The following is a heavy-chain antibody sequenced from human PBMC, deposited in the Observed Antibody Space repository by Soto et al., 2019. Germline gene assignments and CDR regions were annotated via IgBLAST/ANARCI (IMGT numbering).Heavy chain of an antibody. J-gene: IGHJ5*02. CDR2: ISYDGSNK. CDR1: GFTFSSYA. V-gene: IGHV3-30-3*01. CDR3: ARVAARSNPFDP. D-gene: IGHD6-6*01. Sequence: QVQLVESGGGVVQPGRSLRLSCAASGFTFSSYAMHWVRQAPGKGLEWVAVISYDGSNKYYADSVKGRFTISRDNSKNTLYLPMNSLRAEDTAVYYCARVAARSNPFDPWGQGTLVTVSS.